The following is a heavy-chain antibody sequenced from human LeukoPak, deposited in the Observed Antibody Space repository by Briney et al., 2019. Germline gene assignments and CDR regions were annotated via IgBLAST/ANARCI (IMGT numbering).Heavy chain of an antibody. Sequence: GGSLRLSCAASGFTFSNYWMHWVRQAPGKGLVWVSHINNGGSRTSYADSVKGRFTIPRDNAKNTVDLQMNSLRAEDTAVYYCARGGSGCFDIWGQGTMVTVSS. V-gene: IGHV3-74*01. D-gene: IGHD1-26*01. CDR1: GFTFSNYW. CDR2: INNGGSRT. J-gene: IGHJ3*02. CDR3: ARGGSGCFDI.